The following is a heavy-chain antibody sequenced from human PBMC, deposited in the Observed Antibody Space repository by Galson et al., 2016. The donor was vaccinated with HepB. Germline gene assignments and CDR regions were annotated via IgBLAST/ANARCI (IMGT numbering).Heavy chain of an antibody. CDR2: IYYSGST. CDR1: GGSTSSSTYY. D-gene: IGHD2-8*01. V-gene: IGHV4-39*01. J-gene: IGHJ3*02. CDR3: ARQALMGVGPVDI. Sequence: ETLSLTCTVPGGSTSSSTYYWGWIRQPPGKGLEWIATIYYSGSTYYNPSLKSRVTISVDTSRNHFSLKLTSVTAADTAVYYCARQALMGVGPVDIWGQGTMVTVSS.